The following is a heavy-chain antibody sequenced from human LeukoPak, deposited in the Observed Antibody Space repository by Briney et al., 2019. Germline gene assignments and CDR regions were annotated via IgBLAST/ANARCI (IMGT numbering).Heavy chain of an antibody. D-gene: IGHD7-27*01. Sequence: PSETLSLTCTVSGGSINSHSYYWGWIRQPPGKGLEWIGSVYYDGTSYSNPSLKSRVGVFVDTSKNQFSLKLSSVTAADTAVYYCARLTGDPNYWGQGTLVTVSS. J-gene: IGHJ4*02. CDR1: GGSINSHSYY. CDR3: ARLTGDPNY. V-gene: IGHV4-39*01. CDR2: VYYDGTS.